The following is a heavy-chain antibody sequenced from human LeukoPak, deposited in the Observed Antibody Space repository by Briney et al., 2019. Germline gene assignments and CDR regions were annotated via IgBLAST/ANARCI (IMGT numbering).Heavy chain of an antibody. CDR3: ARSHCSGGSCPLDY. CDR2: ISSSSSYT. V-gene: IGHV3-11*06. Sequence: GGSLRLSCAASGFTFSHYYMSWIRQAPGKGLEWVSYISSSSSYTNYADSVKGRFTISRDNAKNSLYLQMNSLRAEDTAVYYCARSHCSGGSCPLDYWGQGTLVTVSS. J-gene: IGHJ4*02. CDR1: GFTFSHYY. D-gene: IGHD2-15*01.